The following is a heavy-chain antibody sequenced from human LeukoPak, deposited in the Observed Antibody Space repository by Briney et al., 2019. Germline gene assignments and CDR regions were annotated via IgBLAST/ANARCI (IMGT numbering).Heavy chain of an antibody. J-gene: IGHJ4*02. D-gene: IGHD3-9*01. CDR2: ISYDGSNQ. V-gene: IGHV3-30*18. Sequence: HPGKSLRLSCAASGFGFSSYAMHWVRQTPGKGLEWLALISYDGSNQHYAPSVKGRFTISRDNAKNTVDLQMNSLRPEDTAVYYCAKDHYVLRTFGWPRDWGQGTLVMVSS. CDR3: AKDHYVLRTFGWPRD. CDR1: GFGFSSYA.